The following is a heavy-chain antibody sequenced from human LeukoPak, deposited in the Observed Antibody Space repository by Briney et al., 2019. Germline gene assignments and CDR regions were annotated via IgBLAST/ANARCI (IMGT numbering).Heavy chain of an antibody. J-gene: IGHJ3*02. Sequence: PGGSLRLSCATSGFTFSRYAMNWVRQAPGKGLEWVSYINTDSSDIHYADSVKGRFTISRDNAKNSLYLQMNSLRAEDTAVYYCARHYDSSGYYKDAFDIWGQGTMVTVSS. CDR3: ARHYDSSGYYKDAFDI. CDR1: GFTFSRYA. D-gene: IGHD3-22*01. V-gene: IGHV3-21*05. CDR2: INTDSSDI.